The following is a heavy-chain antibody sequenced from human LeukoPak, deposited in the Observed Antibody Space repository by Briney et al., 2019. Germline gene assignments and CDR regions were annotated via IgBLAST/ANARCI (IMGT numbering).Heavy chain of an antibody. J-gene: IGHJ4*02. CDR3: ARGGAYYYDSSGYMFDY. V-gene: IGHV4-30-2*01. CDR2: IYHSGST. CDR1: GGSISSGGYS. Sequence: SETLYLTCDVSGGSISSGGYSWSWIRQPPGKGLEWIGYIYHSGSTYYHQSLKSLVTISVDRSKTQFSLKLSSVTAADTAVYYCARGGAYYYDSSGYMFDYWGQGTLVTVSS. D-gene: IGHD3-22*01.